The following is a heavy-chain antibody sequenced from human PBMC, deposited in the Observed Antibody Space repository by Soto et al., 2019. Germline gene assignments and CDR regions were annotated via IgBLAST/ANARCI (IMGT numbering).Heavy chain of an antibody. D-gene: IGHD4-17*01. J-gene: IGHJ6*02. V-gene: IGHV4-4*02. CDR2: IYHSGST. Sequence: QVQLQESGPGLVKPSGTLSLTCAVSGGSISSSNWWSWVRQPPGKGLEWIGEIYHSGSTNYNPSLTSRVNIPVDKSKHQSSLKLGSVTAGDTALYYCAGARYGGMDVWGQGTTVTVSS. CDR3: AGARYGGMDV. CDR1: GGSISSSNW.